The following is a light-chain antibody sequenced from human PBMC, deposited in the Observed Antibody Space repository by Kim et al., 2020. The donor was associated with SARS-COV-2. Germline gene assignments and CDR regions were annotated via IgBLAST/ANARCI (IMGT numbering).Light chain of an antibody. Sequence: QSVLTQPPSVSGAPGQRVTISCTGSSSNIGAGYDVHWYQQLPGTAPKLLIYGNINRPSGVPDRFSGSKSGTSASLAITGLQAEDEADYYCQSYDSSLSDWVFGGGTQLTV. CDR1: SSNIGAGYD. CDR2: GNI. CDR3: QSYDSSLSDWV. V-gene: IGLV1-40*01. J-gene: IGLJ3*02.